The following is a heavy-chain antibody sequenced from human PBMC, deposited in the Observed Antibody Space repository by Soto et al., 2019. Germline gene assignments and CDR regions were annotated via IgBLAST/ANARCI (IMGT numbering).Heavy chain of an antibody. D-gene: IGHD3-3*01. CDR1: GFTVSSFY. Sequence: EVQLVETGGGLVQPGGSLRLSCAASGFTVSSFYMTWVRQAPGKGLQWVAVISSGGSTYYADSVKGRFTISRDNSKNTLYLEMNSLRAEETAVYYCARDTFGGAYDFLHGGQGTLVNVSS. CDR3: ARDTFGGAYDFLH. J-gene: IGHJ4*02. V-gene: IGHV3-66*01. CDR2: ISSGGST.